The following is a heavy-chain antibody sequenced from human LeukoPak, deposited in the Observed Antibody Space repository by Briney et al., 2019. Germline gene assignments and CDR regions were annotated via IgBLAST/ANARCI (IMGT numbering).Heavy chain of an antibody. CDR2: ISPYNSNT. V-gene: IGHV1-18*01. CDR3: ARPLSFGESPLGI. Sequence: ASVKLSCKASGYTFTNYGINWMRQAPGQGLEWMGCISPYNSNTDYAQKLQGRVPMTTDTHKNKPYLDLQTHSLGDADVYYCARPLSFGESPLGIWGQGTLVTVSS. CDR1: GYTFTNYG. D-gene: IGHD3-10*01. J-gene: IGHJ4*02.